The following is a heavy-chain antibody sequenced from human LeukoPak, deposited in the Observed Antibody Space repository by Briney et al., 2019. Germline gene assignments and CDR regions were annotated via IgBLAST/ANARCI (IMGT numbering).Heavy chain of an antibody. D-gene: IGHD3-10*01. Sequence: GRSLRLSCAASGFTFSSYAMHWVRQAPGKGLEWVAVISYDGSNKYYADSVKGRFTISRDNSKNTLYLQMNSLRAEDTAVYYCAKDQGPLLWFGELGRWGQGTLVTVSS. CDR1: GFTFSSYA. CDR3: AKDQGPLLWFGELGR. J-gene: IGHJ4*02. CDR2: ISYDGSNK. V-gene: IGHV3-30-3*01.